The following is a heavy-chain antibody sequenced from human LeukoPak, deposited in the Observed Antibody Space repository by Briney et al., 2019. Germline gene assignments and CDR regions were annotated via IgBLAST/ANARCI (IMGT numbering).Heavy chain of an antibody. CDR1: GFSSSTYA. Sequence: GGSLRLSCAASGFSSSTYAMSWVRQAPGKGLEWVSAISGSGDSTYYADSVKGRFTISRDNSKNTLYLQMGSLRAEDMAVYYCARESGVTWEPSLKGAFDIWGQGTMVTVSS. V-gene: IGHV3-23*01. CDR2: ISGSGDST. CDR3: ARESGVTWEPSLKGAFDI. J-gene: IGHJ3*02. D-gene: IGHD1-26*01.